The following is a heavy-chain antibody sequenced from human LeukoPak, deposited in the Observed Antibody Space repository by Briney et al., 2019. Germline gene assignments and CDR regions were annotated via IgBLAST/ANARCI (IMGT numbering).Heavy chain of an antibody. CDR2: IGTAGDT. D-gene: IGHD7-27*01. V-gene: IGHV3-13*01. CDR1: GFTFSSYD. J-gene: IGHJ6*02. Sequence: GGSLRLSCAASGFTFSSYDMHWVRQATGKGLEWVSAIGTAGDTYYPGSVKGRFTISRENAKNSLYLQMNSLRAGDTAVYYCASAELGGPQVSGMDVWGQGTTVTVSS. CDR3: ASAELGGPQVSGMDV.